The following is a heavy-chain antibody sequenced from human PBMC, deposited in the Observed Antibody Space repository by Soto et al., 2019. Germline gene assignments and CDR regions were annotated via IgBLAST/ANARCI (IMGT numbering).Heavy chain of an antibody. J-gene: IGHJ4*02. CDR2: IFHSGST. D-gene: IGHD1-26*01. V-gene: IGHV4-4*02. CDR3: AHRPIVGAAI. Sequence: QVQLQESGPGLVKHSGTLSLTCAVFGGSISNSNWWPWVRQPPGKGLDWIGEIFHSGSTNYNSSLMGRVTISVDKANNQFSLKLSSVTAADTAVYYCAHRPIVGAAIWGQGTLVTVSS. CDR1: GGSISNSNW.